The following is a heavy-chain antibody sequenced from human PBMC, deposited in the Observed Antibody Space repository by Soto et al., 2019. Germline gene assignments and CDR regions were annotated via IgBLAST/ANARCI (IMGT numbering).Heavy chain of an antibody. CDR1: GFTFDNCG. Sequence: SVRLSCAASGFTFDNCGMHWVRQAPGKGLEWVAGISWDSSTIGYADSVKGRFIISRDDAKNSLYLQMDSLRGEDTALYYCVQGRYPTMATPLDHWGQGTQVTVSS. V-gene: IGHV3-9*01. CDR3: VQGRYPTMATPLDH. J-gene: IGHJ4*02. D-gene: IGHD2-15*01. CDR2: ISWDSSTI.